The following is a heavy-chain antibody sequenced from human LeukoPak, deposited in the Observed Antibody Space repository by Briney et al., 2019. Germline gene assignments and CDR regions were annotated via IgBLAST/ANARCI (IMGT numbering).Heavy chain of an antibody. D-gene: IGHD5-24*01. CDR1: GGSISSYY. Sequence: SETRSLTCTISGGSISSYYWSWIRQPPGKGLEWIGYIYYSGSTSYNPSLKSRVTILVDASKNQFSLKLRSVTAADTAVYYCARHERDVSLDHAFDIWGQGTMVTVSS. CDR3: ARHERDVSLDHAFDI. J-gene: IGHJ3*02. CDR2: IYYSGST. V-gene: IGHV4-59*08.